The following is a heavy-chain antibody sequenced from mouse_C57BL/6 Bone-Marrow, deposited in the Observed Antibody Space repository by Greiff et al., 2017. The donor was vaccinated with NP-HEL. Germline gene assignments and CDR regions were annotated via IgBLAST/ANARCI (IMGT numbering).Heavy chain of an antibody. D-gene: IGHD1-1*01. V-gene: IGHV5-6*01. CDR2: ISSGGSYT. CDR3: ARQGTTVPWYFDV. CDR1: GFTFSSYG. Sequence: EVQRVESGGDLVKPGGSLKLSCAASGFTFSSYGMSWVRQTPDKRLEWVATISSGGSYTYFPDSVKGRFTISRDNAKNTLYLQMSSLKSEDTAMYYCARQGTTVPWYFDVWGTGTTVTVSS. J-gene: IGHJ1*03.